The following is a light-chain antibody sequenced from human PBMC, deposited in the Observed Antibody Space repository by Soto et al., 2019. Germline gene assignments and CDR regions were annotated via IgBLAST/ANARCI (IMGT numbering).Light chain of an antibody. V-gene: IGLV2-14*01. J-gene: IGLJ3*02. Sequence: QSALTQPASVSGSPGQSVAISCTGTSSDVGAYNYISWYQQHPGKAPKLLLSEVSNRPSGVSDRFSGSKSGNTASLTISGLQAEDEADYYCCSYAGSSTLVFGGGTKLTVL. CDR3: CSYAGSSTLV. CDR2: EVS. CDR1: SSDVGAYNY.